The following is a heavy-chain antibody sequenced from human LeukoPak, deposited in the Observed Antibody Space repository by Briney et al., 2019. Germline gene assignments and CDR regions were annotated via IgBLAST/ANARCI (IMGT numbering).Heavy chain of an antibody. V-gene: IGHV4-4*07. CDR1: GASIGSYY. CDR3: ARDYYDTSGFYGRGGYYYMDV. J-gene: IGHJ6*03. D-gene: IGHD3-22*01. Sequence: SEALSLTCTVSGASIGSYYWSWIRQPAGKGLEWIGRIYTSGSTNNNPSLKSRVNISVDKSKNQFSLKLSSVTAADTAVYYCARDYYDTSGFYGRGGYYYMDVWGKGTTVTVSS. CDR2: IYTSGST.